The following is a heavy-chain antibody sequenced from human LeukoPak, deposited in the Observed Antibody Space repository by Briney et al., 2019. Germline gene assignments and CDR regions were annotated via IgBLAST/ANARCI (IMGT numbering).Heavy chain of an antibody. J-gene: IGHJ6*02. Sequence: PGGSLRLSCAASGFTFSSYEMNWVRQAPGKGLEWVSYISSSGSTIYYADSVKGRFTTSRDNAKNSLYLQMNSLRAEDTAVYYCARDSGFPYYYYGMDVWGQGTTVTVSS. V-gene: IGHV3-48*03. CDR1: GFTFSSYE. CDR3: ARDSGFPYYYYGMDV. CDR2: ISSSGSTI.